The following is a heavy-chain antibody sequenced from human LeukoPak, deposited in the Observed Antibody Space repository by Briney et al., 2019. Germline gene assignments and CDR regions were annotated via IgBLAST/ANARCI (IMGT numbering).Heavy chain of an antibody. Sequence: GESLKISCKGSGYSFTSYWIGWVRQMPGKGLEWMGIIYPGDSDTGYSPSFQGQVTISADRSISTAYLQWSSLKASDTAMYYCARQGCSSTSCYFYYYGMDVWGQGTTVTVSS. CDR1: GYSFTSYW. CDR3: ARQGCSSTSCYFYYYGMDV. J-gene: IGHJ6*02. CDR2: IYPGDSDT. D-gene: IGHD2-2*01. V-gene: IGHV5-51*01.